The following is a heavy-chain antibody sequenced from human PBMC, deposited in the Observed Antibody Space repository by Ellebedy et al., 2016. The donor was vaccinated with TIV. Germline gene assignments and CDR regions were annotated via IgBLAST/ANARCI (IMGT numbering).Heavy chain of an antibody. J-gene: IGHJ4*02. Sequence: AASVKVSCKASGYTFTSYGISWVRQAPGQGLEWMGWISVYTGNTDYAQKLQGRVTMTTDASTSTAYMELRSLRSDDTAVYYCARYYDNSGYYSGFDSWGQGTLVTVSS. CDR1: GYTFTSYG. V-gene: IGHV1-18*04. D-gene: IGHD3-22*01. CDR3: ARYYDNSGYYSGFDS. CDR2: ISVYTGNT.